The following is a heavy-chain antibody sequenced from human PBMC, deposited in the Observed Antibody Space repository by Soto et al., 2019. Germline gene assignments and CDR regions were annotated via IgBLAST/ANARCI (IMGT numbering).Heavy chain of an antibody. CDR3: ARGGLGYCNSGSCRAHWFDP. CDR1: GYTFTSYG. D-gene: IGHD2-15*01. V-gene: IGHV1-18*01. CDR2: ISPYNGNT. J-gene: IGHJ5*02. Sequence: QVQLVQSGAEVKKPGASVKVSCKASGYTFTSYGVSWVRQAPGQGLEWMGWISPYNGNTNYAQKLEGRVTMTIDTSTSTAYMELRSLRSDYTAVYFCARGGLGYCNSGSCRAHWFDPWGQGPLITVSS.